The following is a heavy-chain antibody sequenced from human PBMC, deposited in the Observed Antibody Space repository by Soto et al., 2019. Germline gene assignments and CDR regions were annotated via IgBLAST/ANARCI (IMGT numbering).Heavy chain of an antibody. V-gene: IGHV1-69*12. CDR2: IIPIFGTA. CDR3: ARDGRGGYAEYFQH. CDR1: RGTFSSYA. D-gene: IGHD1-26*01. Sequence: QVQLVQSGAEVKKPGSSVKVSCKASRGTFSSYAISWVRQAPGQGLEWMGGIIPIFGTANYAQKFQGRVTITADESTSTAYMELSSLRSEDTAVYYCARDGRGGYAEYFQHWGQGTLVTVSS. J-gene: IGHJ1*01.